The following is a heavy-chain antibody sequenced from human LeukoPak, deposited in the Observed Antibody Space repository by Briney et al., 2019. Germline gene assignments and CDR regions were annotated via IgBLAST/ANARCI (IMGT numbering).Heavy chain of an antibody. CDR3: ARSTGRGRSSSDAFDI. V-gene: IGHV4-31*11. CDR2: IYYSGST. Sequence: SETLSLTCAVSGGSISSGGYYWSWIRQHPGKGLEWIGYIYYSGSTYYNPSLKSRVTISVDTSKNQFSLKLSSVTAADTAVYYCARSTGRGRSSSDAFDIWGQGTMVTVSS. J-gene: IGHJ3*02. D-gene: IGHD1-1*01. CDR1: GGSISSGGYY.